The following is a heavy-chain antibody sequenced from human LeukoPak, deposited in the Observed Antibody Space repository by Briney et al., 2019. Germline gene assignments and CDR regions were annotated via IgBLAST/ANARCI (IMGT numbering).Heavy chain of an antibody. CDR3: ARDGDDILTEKTNFDY. CDR1: GYTFTCYY. CDR2: INPNSGGT. D-gene: IGHD3-9*01. Sequence: ASVKVSCKASGYTFTCYYMHWVRQAPGQGLEWMGWINPNSGGTNYAQKFQGRVTITRDTSISTAYMELSRLRSDDTAVYYCARDGDDILTEKTNFDYWGQGTLVTVSS. J-gene: IGHJ4*02. V-gene: IGHV1-2*02.